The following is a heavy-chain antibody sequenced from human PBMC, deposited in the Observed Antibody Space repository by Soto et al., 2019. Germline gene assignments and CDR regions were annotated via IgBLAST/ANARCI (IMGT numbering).Heavy chain of an antibody. V-gene: IGHV1-18*01. Sequence: QVQLVQSGAEVKKPGASVKVSCKASGYTFTSYGISWVRQAPGQGLEWMGWISAYNGNTNYAQKLQGRVTMTTDTDTSTAYTDLKSLRSDATAAYDCAREAAAGTLDYWGQGTLVTVSS. CDR3: AREAAAGTLDY. CDR2: ISAYNGNT. D-gene: IGHD6-13*01. CDR1: GYTFTSYG. J-gene: IGHJ4*02.